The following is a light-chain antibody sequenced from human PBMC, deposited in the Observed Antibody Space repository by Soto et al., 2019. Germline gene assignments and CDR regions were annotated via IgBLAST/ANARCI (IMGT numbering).Light chain of an antibody. CDR2: AAS. V-gene: IGKV1-39*01. Sequence: DIQMTQSPSSLSASVVDRVTINCLASQSISSYLNWYQQKPGKAPKLLIYAASSLQSGVPSRFSGSGSGTDFTLTISSLQPEDFATYYCQQSYSTLPITFGQGTRLEIK. CDR1: QSISSY. CDR3: QQSYSTLPIT. J-gene: IGKJ5*01.